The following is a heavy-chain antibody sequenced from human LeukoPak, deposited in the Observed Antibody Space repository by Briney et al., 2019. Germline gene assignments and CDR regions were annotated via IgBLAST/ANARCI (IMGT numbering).Heavy chain of an antibody. Sequence: GGSLRLSCAASGFTFSSYSMNWVRQAPGKGLEWVSYISSSSSTMYYADSVKGRFTISRDNAKNSLYLQMNSLRAEDTAVYYCARGYSSGWYDDAFDIWGQGTMVTVSS. CDR3: ARGYSSGWYDDAFDI. CDR2: ISSSSSTM. J-gene: IGHJ3*02. D-gene: IGHD6-19*01. CDR1: GFTFSSYS. V-gene: IGHV3-48*01.